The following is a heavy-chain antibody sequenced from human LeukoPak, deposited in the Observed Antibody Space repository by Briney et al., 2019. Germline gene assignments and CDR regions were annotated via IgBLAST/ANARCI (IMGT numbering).Heavy chain of an antibody. CDR2: INHSGST. V-gene: IGHV4-34*01. CDR3: ARVGAARRVYDY. J-gene: IGHJ4*02. Sequence: NPSETLSLTCAVYGGSFSGYYRSWIRQPPGKGLEWIGEINHSGSTNYNPSLKSRVTISVDTSKNQFSLKLSSVTAADTAVYYCARVGAARRVYDYWGQGTLVTVSS. D-gene: IGHD6-6*01. CDR1: GGSFSGYY.